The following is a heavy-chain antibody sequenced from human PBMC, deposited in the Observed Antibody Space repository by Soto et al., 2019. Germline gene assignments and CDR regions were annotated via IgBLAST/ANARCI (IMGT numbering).Heavy chain of an antibody. J-gene: IGHJ4*02. Sequence: VQLVDSGGGVVQPGGSLRLSCAASGFTFSISSMNWIRQSPGKGLEWVSYINRRGTAMYYPDSVKGRFTVSRDDAKNSLYLEMISVREEDTAGYYCVRDFDWNFDYCSQGTLVAVTS. CDR2: INRRGTAM. V-gene: IGHV3-48*02. CDR1: GFTFSISS. CDR3: VRDFDWNFDY. D-gene: IGHD3-9*01.